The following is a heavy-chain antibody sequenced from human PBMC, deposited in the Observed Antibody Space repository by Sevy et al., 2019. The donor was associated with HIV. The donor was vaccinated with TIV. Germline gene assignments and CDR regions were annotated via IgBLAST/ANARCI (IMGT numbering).Heavy chain of an antibody. D-gene: IGHD6-13*01. CDR3: AKDEARGSSWSYYYYMDV. CDR2: ISGSGGST. Sequence: GGSLRLSCAASGFTFSSYAMSWVRQAPGKGLEWVSAISGSGGSTYYADSVKGRFTISRDNSKNTLYLQMNSLRAEDTAVYYCAKDEARGSSWSYYYYMDVWGKGTTVTVSS. V-gene: IGHV3-23*01. J-gene: IGHJ6*03. CDR1: GFTFSSYA.